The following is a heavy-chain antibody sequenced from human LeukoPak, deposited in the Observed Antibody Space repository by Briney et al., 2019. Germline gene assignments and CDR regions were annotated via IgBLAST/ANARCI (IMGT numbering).Heavy chain of an antibody. J-gene: IGHJ4*02. Sequence: GGSLRLYCAASGFTVSSNYMSWVRQAPGKGLEWVSVIYSGGSTYYADSVKCRFTISRDNSKNTLYLQMNSLRAEDTAVYYCATVGYDSSGYSYVFDYWGQGTLVTVSS. V-gene: IGHV3-53*01. CDR1: GFTVSSNY. CDR2: IYSGGST. CDR3: ATVGYDSSGYSYVFDY. D-gene: IGHD3-22*01.